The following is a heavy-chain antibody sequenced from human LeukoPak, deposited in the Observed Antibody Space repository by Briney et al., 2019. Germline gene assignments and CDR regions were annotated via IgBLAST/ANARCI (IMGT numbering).Heavy chain of an antibody. CDR3: AKSTHSPYYYDTSGYSILDY. CDR1: GFTFSSYG. D-gene: IGHD3-22*01. CDR2: IWYDGSNK. J-gene: IGHJ4*02. V-gene: IGHV3-33*06. Sequence: GGSLRLSCAASGFTFSSYGMHWVRQAPGKGLEWVAVIWYDGSNKYYADSVKGRFTISRDNSKNTLYLQMNSLRAEDTAVYYRAKSTHSPYYYDTSGYSILDYWGQGTLVTVSS.